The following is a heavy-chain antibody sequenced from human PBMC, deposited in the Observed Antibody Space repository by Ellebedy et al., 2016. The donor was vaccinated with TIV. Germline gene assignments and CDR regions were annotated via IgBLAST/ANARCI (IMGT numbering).Heavy chain of an antibody. J-gene: IGHJ4*02. D-gene: IGHD4-23*01. Sequence: GGSLRLSXAASGFTFSSYGMHWVRQAPGKGPEWVAVIWSDGTTKYYSDSVKGRFTISRDNSKNTLYLQMNSLRAEDTAVYYCAREIIYGGYYFDYWGQGTLVTVSS. CDR1: GFTFSSYG. V-gene: IGHV3-33*01. CDR3: AREIIYGGYYFDY. CDR2: IWSDGTTK.